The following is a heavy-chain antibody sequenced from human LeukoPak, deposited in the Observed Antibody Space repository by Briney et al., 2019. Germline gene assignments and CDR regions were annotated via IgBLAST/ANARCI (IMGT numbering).Heavy chain of an antibody. CDR2: IYTSGST. V-gene: IGHV4-61*02. Sequence: SETLSLTCTVSVGSLSSGSYYWSWIRQPAGKGLEWVGRIYTSGSTNYNPSLKSRVAISVVTSKNQFSLKLSSVTAADTAVYYCARGKRYCSGGSCYSSRYYYYYMDVWGKGNTVTVSS. CDR1: VGSLSSGSYY. J-gene: IGHJ6*03. D-gene: IGHD2-15*01. CDR3: ARGKRYCSGGSCYSSRYYYYYMDV.